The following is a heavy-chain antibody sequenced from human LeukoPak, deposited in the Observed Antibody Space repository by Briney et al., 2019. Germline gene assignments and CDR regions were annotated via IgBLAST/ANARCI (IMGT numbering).Heavy chain of an antibody. CDR3: ARGSHRDGSAFDI. V-gene: IGHV3-21*01. CDR1: VFTFSSYS. D-gene: IGHD5-24*01. CDR2: ISSSSSYI. J-gene: IGHJ3*02. Sequence: PGGSLRLSCAASVFTFSSYSMNWVRQAPGKGLEWVSSISSSSSYIYYADSVKGRFTISRDNAKNSLYLQMNSLRAEDTAVYYCARGSHRDGSAFDIWGQGTMVTVSS.